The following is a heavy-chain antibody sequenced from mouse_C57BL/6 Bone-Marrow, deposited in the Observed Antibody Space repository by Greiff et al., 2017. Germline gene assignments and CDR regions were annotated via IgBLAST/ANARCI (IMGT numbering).Heavy chain of an antibody. CDR1: GFTFSSYG. J-gene: IGHJ1*03. Sequence: EVKLQESGGDLVKPGGSLKLSCAASGFTFSSYGMSWVRQTPDKRLEWVATISSGGSYTYYPDSVKGRFTISRDNAKNTLYLQMSSLKSEDTAMYYCARQRRGSDWYFDVWGTGTTVTVSS. CDR2: ISSGGSYT. V-gene: IGHV5-6*01. CDR3: ARQRRGSDWYFDV.